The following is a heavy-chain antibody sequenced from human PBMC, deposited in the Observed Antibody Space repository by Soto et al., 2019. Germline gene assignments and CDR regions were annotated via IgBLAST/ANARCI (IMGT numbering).Heavy chain of an antibody. V-gene: IGHV4-39*01. Sequence: SETLSLTCIVSGGSITRRSSYWAWIRQPPGKGLEWVGTFYDGNTYHNPSLRSRITIAVDTANNQVSLRMRSLTAADTAVYYCGRVVEGATRHTDLDSWGQGTLVTVSS. D-gene: IGHD2-21*01. CDR3: GRVVEGATRHTDLDS. CDR2: FYDGNT. CDR1: GGSITRRSSY. J-gene: IGHJ5*01.